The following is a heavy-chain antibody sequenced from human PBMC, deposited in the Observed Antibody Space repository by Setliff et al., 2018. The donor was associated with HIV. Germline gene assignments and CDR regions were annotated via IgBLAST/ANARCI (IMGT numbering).Heavy chain of an antibody. CDR2: INAGNGNT. CDR3: ARPVTGADYFDY. Sequence: ASVKVSCKASGYTFTSYAMHWVRQAPGQRLEWMGWINAGNGNTKYSQKFQGRVTITRDTSATTAYMELSSLTSEDTAVYYCARPVTGADYFDYWGQGTLVTVSS. V-gene: IGHV1-3*01. J-gene: IGHJ4*02. CDR1: GYTFTSYA. D-gene: IGHD7-27*01.